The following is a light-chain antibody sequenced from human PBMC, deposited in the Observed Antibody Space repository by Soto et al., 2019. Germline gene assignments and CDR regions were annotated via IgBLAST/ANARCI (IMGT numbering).Light chain of an antibody. Sequence: DIQMTQSPSTLSASVGDRVTITCRASQSINRLLAWYQQKPGKAPNLLIYDASSLESGVPSRFSGSGSETEFTLTISSLQADHFAIYYCQQYNGYRLAFGGGTKVDIK. V-gene: IGKV1-5*01. CDR2: DAS. CDR3: QQYNGYRLA. CDR1: QSINRL. J-gene: IGKJ4*01.